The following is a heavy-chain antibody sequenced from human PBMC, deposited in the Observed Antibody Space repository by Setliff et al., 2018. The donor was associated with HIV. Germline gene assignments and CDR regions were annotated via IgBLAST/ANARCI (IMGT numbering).Heavy chain of an antibody. J-gene: IGHJ3*02. CDR2: LYYTGDK. CDR3: ARQYFSSRWRAFDI. D-gene: IGHD3-3*01. Sequence: KPSETLSLTCTVSGDSISNIDYYWAWIRQPPGKGLEWVGHLYYTGDKSYKSSLKSRVTVSLDTSKNQISLSLSSVTAADTAVYYCARQYFSSRWRAFDIWGPGTKVTVSS. V-gene: IGHV4-30-4*08. CDR1: GDSISNIDYY.